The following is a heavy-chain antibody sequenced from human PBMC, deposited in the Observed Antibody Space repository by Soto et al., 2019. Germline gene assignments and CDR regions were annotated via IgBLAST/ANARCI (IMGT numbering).Heavy chain of an antibody. Sequence: ASVKVSCKASGYTFTGYYMHWVRQAPGQGLEWMGWINPNSGGTNYAQKFQGRVTMTRDTSISTAFMELSRLRSDDTAVYYCARAPNPYSSSSGWFDPWGQGTLVTVSS. CDR3: ARAPNPYSSSSGWFDP. D-gene: IGHD6-6*01. CDR1: GYTFTGYY. CDR2: INPNSGGT. J-gene: IGHJ5*02. V-gene: IGHV1-2*02.